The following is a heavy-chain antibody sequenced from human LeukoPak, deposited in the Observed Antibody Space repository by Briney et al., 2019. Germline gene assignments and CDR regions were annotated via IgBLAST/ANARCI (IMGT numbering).Heavy chain of an antibody. CDR2: FNSDGTGT. D-gene: IGHD5-12*01. J-gene: IGHJ6*03. CDR3: IRTLIVATSPYMDV. CDR1: GFTFSSYW. V-gene: IGHV3-74*01. Sequence: GGSLRLSCAASGFTFSSYWMHWVRQAPGKGLVWVSRFNSDGTGTTYADSVEGRFTISRDNAKNTVYLQMNSLRAEDTAIYYCIRTLIVATSPYMDVWGKGTTVTVSS.